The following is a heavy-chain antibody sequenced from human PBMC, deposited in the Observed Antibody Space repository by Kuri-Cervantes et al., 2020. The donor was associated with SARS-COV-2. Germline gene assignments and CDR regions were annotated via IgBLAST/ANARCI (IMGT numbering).Heavy chain of an antibody. V-gene: IGHV3-11*01. CDR3: ARDYYYDSSVHFDY. J-gene: IGHJ4*02. D-gene: IGHD3-22*01. CDR1: GFTFSDYY. CDR2: ISSSGSTI. Sequence: GESLKISCAASGFTFSDYYMSWIRQAPGKGLEWISYISSSGSTIYYADSVGGRFTISRDNAKNSLYLQMNSLRAEDTAVYYCARDYYYDSSVHFDYWGQGTPVTCAS.